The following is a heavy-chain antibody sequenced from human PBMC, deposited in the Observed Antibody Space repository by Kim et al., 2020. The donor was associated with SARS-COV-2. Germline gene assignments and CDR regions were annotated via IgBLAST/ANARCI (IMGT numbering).Heavy chain of an antibody. V-gene: IGHV3-23*01. CDR2: ISGSGGST. J-gene: IGHJ2*01. CDR3: ASDFFNESGYPPNYWYFDL. CDR1: GFTFSSYA. D-gene: IGHD2-21*02. Sequence: GGSLRLSCAASGFTFSSYAMSWVRQAPGKGLEWVSAISGSGGSTYYADSVKGRFTISRDNSKNTLYLQMNSLRAEDTAVYYCASDFFNESGYPPNYWYFDLWGRGTLVTVSS.